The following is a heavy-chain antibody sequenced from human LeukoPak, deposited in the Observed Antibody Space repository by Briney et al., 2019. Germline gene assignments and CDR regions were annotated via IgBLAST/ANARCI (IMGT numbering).Heavy chain of an antibody. CDR1: GFTVSSSY. Sequence: GGSLRLSCAASGFTVSSSYISWVRQAPGKGLEWVSVIYSGGSTYYTDSVKGRFTISRDNSKNTLHLQMNSLRAEDTAVYYCVRAREGCTNYAFDIWGQGTMVTVSS. J-gene: IGHJ3*02. CDR2: IYSGGST. CDR3: VRAREGCTNYAFDI. D-gene: IGHD2-8*01. V-gene: IGHV3-53*01.